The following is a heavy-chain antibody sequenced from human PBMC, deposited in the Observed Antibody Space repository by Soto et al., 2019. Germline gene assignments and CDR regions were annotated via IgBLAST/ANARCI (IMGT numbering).Heavy chain of an antibody. Sequence: GGSLRLSCAASGFTFSSYSMNWVRQAPGKGLEWVSSISSSSSYIYYADSVKGRFTISRDNAKNSLYLQMNSLRAEDTAVYYCARHAPAAMRRYYYYMDVWGKGTTVTVSS. CDR3: ARHAPAAMRRYYYYMDV. CDR1: GFTFSSYS. J-gene: IGHJ6*03. CDR2: ISSSSSYI. D-gene: IGHD2-2*01. V-gene: IGHV3-21*01.